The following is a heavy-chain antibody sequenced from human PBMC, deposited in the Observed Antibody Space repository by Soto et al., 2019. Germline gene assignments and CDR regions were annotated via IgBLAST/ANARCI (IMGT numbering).Heavy chain of an antibody. CDR2: VHHSWGS. J-gene: IGHJ6*02. Sequence: SETLSLTCSVSGGSISSYYWSWFRQSPGKRMEWIGYVHHSWGSSYNPSLQSRVAISLDTSKSQFSLKVTSVTATDTAVYYCARQGFGPLHGLVDVWGQGTTVTVSS. V-gene: IGHV4-59*08. CDR1: GGSISSYY. CDR3: ARQGFGPLHGLVDV. D-gene: IGHD3-10*01.